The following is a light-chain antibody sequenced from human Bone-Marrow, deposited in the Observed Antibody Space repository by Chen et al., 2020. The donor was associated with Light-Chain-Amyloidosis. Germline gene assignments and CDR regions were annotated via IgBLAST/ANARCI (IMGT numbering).Light chain of an antibody. V-gene: IGLV3-25*03. Sequence: SYELTQPPSVAVSPGQTARITCSGDDLPTKYAYWYQQKPGQAPVLVIHRDTDRPSGISVRFSGSSSGTTATLTISGVQAEDEAYYHCQSADSSGTYEVIFGGGTKLPVL. CDR2: RDT. CDR1: DLPTKY. CDR3: QSADSSGTYEVI. J-gene: IGLJ2*01.